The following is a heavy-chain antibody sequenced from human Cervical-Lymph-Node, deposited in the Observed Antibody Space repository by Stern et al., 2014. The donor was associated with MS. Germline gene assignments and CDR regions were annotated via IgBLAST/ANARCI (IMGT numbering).Heavy chain of an antibody. J-gene: IGHJ4*02. CDR3: ARGGEMATXXPFDY. D-gene: IGHD5-24*01. V-gene: IGHV4-59*01. CDR1: GGSISSYY. Sequence: QLQLQESGPGLVKPSETLSLTCTVSGGSISSYYWSWIRQPPGKGLEWIGYIYYSGSTNYNPSLKSRVTISVDTSKNQFSLKLSSVTAADTAVYYCARGGEMATXXPFDYWGQGTLXXVSS. CDR2: IYYSGST.